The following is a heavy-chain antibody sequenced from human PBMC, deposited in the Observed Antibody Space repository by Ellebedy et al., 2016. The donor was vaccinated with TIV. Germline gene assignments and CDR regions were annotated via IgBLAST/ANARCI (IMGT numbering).Heavy chain of an antibody. Sequence: ASVKVSCXASGGTFSSYAISWVRQAPGQGLEWMGWISAYNGNTNYAQKLQGRVTMTTDTSTSTAYMELRSLRSDDTAVYYCARGRGITMVRGVHYYYYGMDVWGQGTTVTVSS. D-gene: IGHD3-10*01. J-gene: IGHJ6*02. CDR2: ISAYNGNT. CDR3: ARGRGITMVRGVHYYYYGMDV. CDR1: GGTFSSYA. V-gene: IGHV1-18*01.